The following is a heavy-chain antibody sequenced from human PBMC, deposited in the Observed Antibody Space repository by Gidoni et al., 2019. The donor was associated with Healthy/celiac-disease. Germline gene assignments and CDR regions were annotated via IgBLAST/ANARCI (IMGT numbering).Heavy chain of an antibody. J-gene: IGHJ6*02. V-gene: IGHV3-15*01. CDR1: GFTFSNSW. CDR2: IKSKTDGGTT. CDR3: TTTGSSWYYYYYGMDV. D-gene: IGHD6-13*01. Sequence: EVQLVESGGGLVKPGGSLILSCAASGFTFSNSWMSWVRQDPGQGLEWVGRIKSKTDGGTTDDAAPVKGRFTISRDDSKNTRYLQMNSLKTEDTAVYYCTTTGSSWYYYYYGMDVWGQGTTVTVSS.